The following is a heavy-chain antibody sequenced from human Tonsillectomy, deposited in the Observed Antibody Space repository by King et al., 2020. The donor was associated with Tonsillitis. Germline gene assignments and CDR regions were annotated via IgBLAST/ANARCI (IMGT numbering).Heavy chain of an antibody. CDR1: GFTFSSYA. D-gene: IGHD3-16*01. V-gene: IGHV3-30*04. CDR3: ARDRRGGVAFDY. CDR2: ISYDGSNK. Sequence: VQLVESGGGVVQPGRSLRLSCAASGFTFSSYAMHWVRQAPGKGLEWVAVISYDGSNKYYADSVKGRFTISRDNSKNTLYLQMNSLRAEDTAVYYCARDRRGGVAFDYWGQGTLVTVSS. J-gene: IGHJ4*02.